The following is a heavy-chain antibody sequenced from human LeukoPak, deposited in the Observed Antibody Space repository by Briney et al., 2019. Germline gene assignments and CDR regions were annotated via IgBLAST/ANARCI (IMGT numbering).Heavy chain of an antibody. CDR3: ARHNDRYYDFWSGYALAWFDP. Sequence: PSETLSLTCTVSGGSISSSSYYWGWIRQPPGKGLEWIGSIYYSGSTYYNPSLKSRVTISVDTSKNQFSLKLSSVTAADTAVYYCARHNDRYYDFWSGYALAWFDPWGQGTLVTVSS. J-gene: IGHJ5*02. CDR2: IYYSGST. CDR1: GGSISSSSYY. V-gene: IGHV4-39*01. D-gene: IGHD3-3*01.